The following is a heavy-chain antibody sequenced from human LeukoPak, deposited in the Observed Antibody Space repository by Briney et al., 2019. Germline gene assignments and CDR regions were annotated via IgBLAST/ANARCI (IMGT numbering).Heavy chain of an antibody. CDR1: GFTFSSYS. D-gene: IGHD6-19*01. Sequence: GGPLRLSCAASGFTFSSYSMNWVRQAPGKGLEWVSSISSSSSYIYYADSVKGRFTISRDNAKNSLYLQMNSLRAEDTAVYYCARESGWHNFDYWGQGTLVTVSS. CDR3: ARESGWHNFDY. J-gene: IGHJ4*02. CDR2: ISSSSSYI. V-gene: IGHV3-21*01.